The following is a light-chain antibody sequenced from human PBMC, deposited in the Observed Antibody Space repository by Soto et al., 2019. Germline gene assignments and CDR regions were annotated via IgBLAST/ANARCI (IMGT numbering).Light chain of an antibody. V-gene: IGLV2-14*01. J-gene: IGLJ3*02. CDR2: EVR. CDR1: MRDVGAYNL. CDR3: SAYTARITLV. Sequence: QSVLTQPASVSGSAGQSITISCSGTMRDVGAYNLVSWYQQHPGTAPKLIIYEVRNRPSGISSRFSGSRSGNTASLTISRLQPEDEGDYYCSAYTARITLVFGGGTKLTVL.